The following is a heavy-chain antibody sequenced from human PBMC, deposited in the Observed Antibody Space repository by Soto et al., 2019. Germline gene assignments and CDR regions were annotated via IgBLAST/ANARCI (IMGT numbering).Heavy chain of an antibody. D-gene: IGHD6-13*01. V-gene: IGHV4-59*01. CDR3: ARVGAAAAPGYFDY. J-gene: IGHJ4*02. CDR2: IFDSGST. CDR1: GGSISSYY. Sequence: QVQLQESGPGLVKPSETLSLTCTVSGGSISSYYWSWIRQPPGKGLEWIGNIFDSGSTNYNPSLKSRVTISVDTSKNQLSLRVRSVTAADTAVYYCARVGAAAAPGYFDYWGQGTLVTVSS.